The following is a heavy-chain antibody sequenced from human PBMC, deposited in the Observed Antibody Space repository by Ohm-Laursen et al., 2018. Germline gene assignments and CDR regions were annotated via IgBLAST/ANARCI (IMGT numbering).Heavy chain of an antibody. CDR1: GYTFTGYY. CDR2: INPNSGGT. CDR3: AREALGWDAFDI. V-gene: IGHV1-2*02. J-gene: IGHJ3*02. Sequence: ASVKVSCKVSGYTFTGYYMHWVRQAPGQGLEWMGWINPNSGGTNYAQKFQGRVTMTRDTSISTAYMELSRLRSDDTAVYYCAREALGWDAFDIWGQGTMVTVSS. D-gene: IGHD6-19*01.